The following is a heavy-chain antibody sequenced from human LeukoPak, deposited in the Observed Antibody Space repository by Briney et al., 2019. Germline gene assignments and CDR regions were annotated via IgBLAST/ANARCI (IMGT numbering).Heavy chain of an antibody. CDR3: AGGANYDFWTGYSNY. Sequence: GESLKISCKGYGYSFNNYWIGWVRQMPGKGLEWMGIIYPSDSDTRYSPSFQGQVTISADTSITTAYVQWSSLKASDTAMYYCAGGANYDFWTGYSNYWGQGTLVTVSS. V-gene: IGHV5-51*01. CDR2: IYPSDSDT. J-gene: IGHJ4*02. D-gene: IGHD3-3*01. CDR1: GYSFNNYW.